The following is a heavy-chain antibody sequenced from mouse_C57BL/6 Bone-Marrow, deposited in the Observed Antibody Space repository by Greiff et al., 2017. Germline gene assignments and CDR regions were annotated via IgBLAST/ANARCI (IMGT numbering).Heavy chain of an antibody. J-gene: IGHJ1*03. CDR1: GFTFSSYG. V-gene: IGHV5-6*01. D-gene: IGHD1-1*01. CDR3: ARTTYFYWYFDV. CDR2: ISSGGSYT. Sequence: EVQWVESGGDLVKPGGSLKLSCAASGFTFSSYGMSWVRQTPDKRLEWVATISSGGSYTYYPDNVKGRFTISRDNAKNTLYLQMSSLKSEDTAMYYCARTTYFYWYFDVCGTGTTVTVSP.